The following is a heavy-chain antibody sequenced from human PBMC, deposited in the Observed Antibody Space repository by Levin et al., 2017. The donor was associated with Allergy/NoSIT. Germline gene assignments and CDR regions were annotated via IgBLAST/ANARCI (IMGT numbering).Heavy chain of an antibody. D-gene: IGHD6-13*01. Sequence: GGSLRLSCAASGFSFSSFEMNWVRQAPGKGLEWVSYISSGGDTIYYADSVKGRFTISRDNAKNSLYLQMNSLRAEDTAIYYCARMTSASWYHEVDYWGQGTLVTVSS. J-gene: IGHJ4*02. CDR1: GFSFSSFE. V-gene: IGHV3-48*03. CDR2: ISSGGDTI. CDR3: ARMTSASWYHEVDY.